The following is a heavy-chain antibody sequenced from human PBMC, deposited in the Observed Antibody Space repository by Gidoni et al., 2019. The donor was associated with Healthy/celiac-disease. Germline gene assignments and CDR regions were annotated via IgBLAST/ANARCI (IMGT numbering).Heavy chain of an antibody. CDR2: ISSSSSTI. CDR3: ARDIIAAAGKTNWFDP. J-gene: IGHJ5*02. Sequence: EVQLVESGGGLLHPGGSLRLSCAASGFTFISYSMNWVRQAPGKGLEWVSYISSSSSTIYYADSVKGRFTISRDNAKNSLYLQMNSLRDEDTAVYYCARDIIAAAGKTNWFDPWGQGTLVTVSS. CDR1: GFTFISYS. V-gene: IGHV3-48*02. D-gene: IGHD6-13*01.